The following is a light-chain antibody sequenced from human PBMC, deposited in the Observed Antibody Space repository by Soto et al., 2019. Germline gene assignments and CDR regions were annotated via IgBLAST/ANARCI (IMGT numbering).Light chain of an antibody. Sequence: EIVMTQSPATLSVSPGERATLSCRASQTVSSNLAWYQQKPGQAPRLLIHGASTRAAGIPARFSGSGSGTEFTLTISSLQSEDFAVYYCQQYNDWPPFTVGPGTRGDIK. CDR2: GAS. CDR3: QQYNDWPPFT. V-gene: IGKV3-15*01. J-gene: IGKJ3*01. CDR1: QTVSSN.